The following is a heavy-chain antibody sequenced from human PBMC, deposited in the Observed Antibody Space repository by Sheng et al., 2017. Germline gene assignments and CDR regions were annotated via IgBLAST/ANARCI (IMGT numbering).Heavy chain of an antibody. Sequence: QVQLVESGGGLVGPGGSLKLSCAASGFTFSDYYMSWVRQAPGKGLEWVSYISSSGTTKYYADSVKGRFTISRDNAKNTVYLQMNSLRAEDTAVYYCARDTADFDYWGQGTLVTVSS. J-gene: IGHJ4*01. CDR3: ARDTADFDY. CDR1: GFTFSDYY. CDR2: ISSSGTTK. V-gene: IGHV3-11*04.